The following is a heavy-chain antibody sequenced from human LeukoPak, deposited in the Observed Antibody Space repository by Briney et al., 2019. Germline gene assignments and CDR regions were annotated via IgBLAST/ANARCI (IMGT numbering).Heavy chain of an antibody. Sequence: SETLSLTCTVSGGSISSSGHSWGWIRQPPGKGLEWTGTIYYTGRTYYNPSLKSRVAISVDTSKNQFSLRLSSVTAADTAVYYCVRGSTLRHYQYWGQGTLVTVSS. CDR2: IYYTGRT. V-gene: IGHV4-39*01. CDR1: GGSISSSGHS. D-gene: IGHD3-16*01. J-gene: IGHJ4*02. CDR3: VRGSTLRHYQY.